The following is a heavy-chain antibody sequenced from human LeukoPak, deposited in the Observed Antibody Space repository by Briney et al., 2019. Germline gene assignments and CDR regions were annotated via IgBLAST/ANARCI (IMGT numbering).Heavy chain of an antibody. D-gene: IGHD3-3*01. Sequence: SETLPLTCTVSGGSISSYYWSWIRQPPGKGLEWIGYIYYSGNTNYNPSLKSRVTISVDTSKTQFSLRLSSVTAADTAVYYCARHGSGYYPYYFDYWGQGTLVTVSS. J-gene: IGHJ4*02. CDR3: ARHGSGYYPYYFDY. CDR1: GGSISSYY. V-gene: IGHV4-59*08. CDR2: IYYSGNT.